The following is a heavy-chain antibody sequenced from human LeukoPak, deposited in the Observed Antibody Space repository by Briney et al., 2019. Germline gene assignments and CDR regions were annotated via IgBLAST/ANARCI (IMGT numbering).Heavy chain of an antibody. CDR3: ARDGLNYGLNYYYYGMDV. CDR1: GYTFTGYY. J-gene: IGHJ6*02. CDR2: INPNSGGT. V-gene: IGHV1-2*04. D-gene: IGHD3-10*01. Sequence: ASVKVSCKASGYTFTGYYMHWVRQAPGQGLEWMGWINPNSGGTNYAQKFQGWVTMTRDTSISTAYMELSRLRSDDTAVYYCARDGLNYGLNYYYYGMDVWGQGTTVTVSS.